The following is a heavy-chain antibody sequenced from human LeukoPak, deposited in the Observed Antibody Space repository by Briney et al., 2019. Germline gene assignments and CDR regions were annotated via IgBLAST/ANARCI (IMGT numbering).Heavy chain of an antibody. D-gene: IGHD5-24*01. CDR2: IYYSGST. CDR3: ARDLGDGYLANDY. J-gene: IGHJ4*02. CDR1: GDFIGSGTYS. V-gene: IGHV4-31*03. Sequence: PSQTLSLTCTVSGDFIGSGTYSWSWIRQHPGKGLEWIGYIYYSGSTYYNPSLKSRVSISVDTSKNQFSLKLSSVTAADTAVYYCARDLGDGYLANDYWGQGTLVTVSS.